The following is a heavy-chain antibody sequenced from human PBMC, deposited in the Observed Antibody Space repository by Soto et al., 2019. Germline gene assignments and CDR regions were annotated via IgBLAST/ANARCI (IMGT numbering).Heavy chain of an antibody. CDR2: IYYSGST. J-gene: IGHJ5*02. Sequence: QVQLQESGPGLVKPSQTLSLTCTDSGGSISSGGYYWSWIRQHPGKGLEWIGYIYYSGSTYYNPSLKSRVTISVDTSKNQFSLKLSSVTAADTAVYYCRAAAVKYNWFDPWGQGTLVTVSS. CDR1: GGSISSGGYY. D-gene: IGHD6-13*01. V-gene: IGHV4-31*03. CDR3: RAAAVKYNWFDP.